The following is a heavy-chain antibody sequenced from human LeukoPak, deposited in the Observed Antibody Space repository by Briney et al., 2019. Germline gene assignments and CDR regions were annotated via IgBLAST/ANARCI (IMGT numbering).Heavy chain of an antibody. J-gene: IGHJ5*02. V-gene: IGHV3-23*01. CDR2: FSWSGYST. D-gene: IGHD3-10*01. CDR3: AKEEGKKLPGRYNGLDT. CDR1: VLTYSSYA. Sequence: GGPVTLSCAPSVLTYSSYAKICPRHSRGKAGVCLSAFSWSGYSTLYAHSVRARFTLSRDNSENTLYMQMNSMRAEDTAVYYCAKEEGKKLPGRYNGLDTWGKGTLVTVSS.